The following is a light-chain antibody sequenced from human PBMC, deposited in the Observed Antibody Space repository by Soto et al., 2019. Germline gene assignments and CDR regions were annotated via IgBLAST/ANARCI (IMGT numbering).Light chain of an antibody. V-gene: IGKV3-11*01. J-gene: IGKJ1*01. CDR3: HQSYDFPWT. CDR2: DAS. Sequence: EIVLTQSPATLSLSPGEGATLSCRASQSIGTYLAWYQHKPGQAPRLLIFDASNRATGIPARFSGSGSGTDFTLTISSLEPEDFATYYCHQSYDFPWTFGQGTKVEI. CDR1: QSIGTY.